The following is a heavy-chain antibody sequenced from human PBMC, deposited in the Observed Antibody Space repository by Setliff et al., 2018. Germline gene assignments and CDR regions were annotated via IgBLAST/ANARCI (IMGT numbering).Heavy chain of an antibody. J-gene: IGHJ4*02. D-gene: IGHD3-10*01. CDR3: ARHLLVQGTYHFDY. V-gene: IGHV4-34*01. Sequence: PSETLSLTCAVYGGSFSAYYWSWVRQPPGKGLEWIGEINHSGSTYYNSSLKGRVTLSVDTTKNQFSLKLTSMTAADTAVYFCARHLLVQGTYHFDYWGQGSPVTVSS. CDR2: INHSGST. CDR1: GGSFSAYY.